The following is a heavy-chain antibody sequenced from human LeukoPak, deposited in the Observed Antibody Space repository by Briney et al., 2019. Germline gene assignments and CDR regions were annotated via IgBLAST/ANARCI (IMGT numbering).Heavy chain of an antibody. J-gene: IGHJ6*04. D-gene: IGHD3-3*01. CDR1: GYTFTSYG. V-gene: IGHV1-69*10. Sequence: SVKVSCKASGYTFTSYGISWVRQAPGQGLEWMGVFIPILGTANSTQKFQDRVTITADISTNTAYMELSSLRSEDTAVYFCAGIPVFGVVLHQEPVWGKGTTVTVSS. CDR3: AGIPVFGVVLHQEPV. CDR2: FIPILGTA.